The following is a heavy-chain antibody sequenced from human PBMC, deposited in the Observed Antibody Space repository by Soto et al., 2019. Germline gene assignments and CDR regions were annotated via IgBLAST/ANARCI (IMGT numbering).Heavy chain of an antibody. CDR2: IYYSGSA. Sequence: SETLSLTCTLSGGSINNYYWSWIRPPPGKGLEWIGYIYYSGSANYNPTLKSRVTISVDTSKNQFSLKLTSVTAADTAVYYCARSVFPWGQGTLVTVSS. CDR3: ARSVFP. CDR1: GGSINNYY. V-gene: IGHV4-59*12. J-gene: IGHJ5*02.